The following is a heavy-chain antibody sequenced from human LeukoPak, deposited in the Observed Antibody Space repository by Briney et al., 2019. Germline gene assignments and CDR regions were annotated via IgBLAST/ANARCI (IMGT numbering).Heavy chain of an antibody. J-gene: IGHJ4*02. D-gene: IGHD3-22*01. CDR2: ISYDGSNK. Sequence: GGSLRLSCAASGFTFSSYAMSWVRQAPGKGLEWVAVISYDGSNKYYADSVKGRFTISRDNSKNTLYLQMNSLRAEDTAVYYSARTYYYDSSGYPVWGQGTLVTVSS. CDR1: GFTFSSYA. V-gene: IGHV3-30-3*01. CDR3: ARTYYYDSSGYPV.